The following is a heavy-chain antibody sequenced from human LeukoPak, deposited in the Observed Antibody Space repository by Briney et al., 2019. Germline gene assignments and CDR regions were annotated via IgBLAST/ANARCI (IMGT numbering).Heavy chain of an antibody. V-gene: IGHV4-39*01. D-gene: IGHD3-10*01. J-gene: IGHJ4*02. CDR3: ARATSPPYYGSGNYYFDY. CDR1: GGSISSRSYY. Sequence: SETLSLTCIVSGGSISSRSYYWGWIRQPPGKGLEWIGSIYYSGSTYYNPSLKSRVTMSVDTSKNQFSLKLSSVTAADTAVYYCARATSPPYYGSGNYYFDYWGQGTLVIVSS. CDR2: IYYSGST.